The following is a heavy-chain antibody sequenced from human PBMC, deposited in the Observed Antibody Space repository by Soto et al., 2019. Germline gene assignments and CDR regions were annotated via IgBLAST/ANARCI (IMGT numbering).Heavy chain of an antibody. V-gene: IGHV1-18*04. CDR2: ISAYSGNA. Sequence: QAQLVQSGAEVKKPGASVKVSCKASGFSFTSYGFSWVRQAPGQGLELMGWISAYSGNAKYEEKIQDRVTMTTDTTTSTVYMEVRRLRSDATAVYYCARMRSGTFYAAFAIWGQGTMVTVSS. J-gene: IGHJ3*02. D-gene: IGHD3-16*01. CDR3: ARMRSGTFYAAFAI. CDR1: GFSFTSYG.